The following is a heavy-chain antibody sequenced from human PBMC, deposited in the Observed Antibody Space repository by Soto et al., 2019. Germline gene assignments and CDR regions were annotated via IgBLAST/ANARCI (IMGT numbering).Heavy chain of an antibody. V-gene: IGHV3-23*01. D-gene: IGHD4-4*01. CDR3: ARGGSNYALYYFDY. J-gene: IGHJ4*02. Sequence: SGGSLRLSCAASGFTFSSYAMSWVRQAPGKGLEWVSAISGSGGSTYYADSVKGRFTISRDNSKNTLYLQMNSLRAEDTAVYYCARGGSNYALYYFDYWGQGTLVTVSS. CDR1: GFTFSSYA. CDR2: ISGSGGST.